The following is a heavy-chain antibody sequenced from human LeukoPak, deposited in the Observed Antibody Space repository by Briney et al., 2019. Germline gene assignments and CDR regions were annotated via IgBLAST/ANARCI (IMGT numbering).Heavy chain of an antibody. CDR3: ARGPGIAVVHDAFDI. V-gene: IGHV3-48*01. D-gene: IGHD6-19*01. CDR2: ISSSSSTI. J-gene: IGHJ3*02. CDR1: GFTFSSYS. Sequence: PGGSLRLSCAASGFTFSSYSMNWVRQAPGEGREWVSYISSSSSTIYYADSVKGRFTISRDNAKNSLYLQMNSLRAEDTAVYYCARGPGIAVVHDAFDIWGQGTMVTVSS.